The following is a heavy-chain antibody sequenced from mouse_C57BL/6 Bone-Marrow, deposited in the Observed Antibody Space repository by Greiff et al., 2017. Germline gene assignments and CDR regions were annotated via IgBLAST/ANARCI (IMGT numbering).Heavy chain of an antibody. CDR1: GYTFTSYG. V-gene: IGHV1-81*01. CDR3: AREASDGIVAVDY. Sequence: QVQLKESGAELARPGASVKLSCKASGYTFTSYGISWVKQRTGQGLEWIGEIYPRSGNTYYNEKFKGKATLTADKSSSTAYMELRSLTSEDSAVYFCAREASDGIVAVDYWGQGTTLTVSS. D-gene: IGHD1-1*01. J-gene: IGHJ2*01. CDR2: IYPRSGNT.